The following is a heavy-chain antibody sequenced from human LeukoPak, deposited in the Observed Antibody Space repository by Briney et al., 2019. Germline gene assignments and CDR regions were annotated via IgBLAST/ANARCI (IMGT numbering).Heavy chain of an antibody. CDR2: ISPYSGSA. Sequence: ASVKVSCKSSGYTLTTYGISWVRQAPGQGLEWMGWISPYSGSAFYAQKLQGRVTMTTETSTSTAYMELRSLRSDDTAVYYCARFFTADNVVDYWGQGTLVTVSS. D-gene: IGHD1-1*01. CDR1: GYTLTTYG. J-gene: IGHJ4*02. V-gene: IGHV1-18*01. CDR3: ARFFTADNVVDY.